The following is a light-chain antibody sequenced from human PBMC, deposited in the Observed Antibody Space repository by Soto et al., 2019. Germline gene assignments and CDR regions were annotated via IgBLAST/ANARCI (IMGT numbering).Light chain of an antibody. Sequence: EIVMTQSPATLSVSPGERATLSCRASQSVSSNLAWYQQKPGQAPRLLIYGASTRATGIPARFSGSGSGTEFTLTISSLQPEDFATYYCQQLTSYFPLTFGGGTKVDIK. CDR2: GAS. CDR1: QSVSSN. J-gene: IGKJ4*01. CDR3: QQLTSYFPLT. V-gene: IGKV3-15*01.